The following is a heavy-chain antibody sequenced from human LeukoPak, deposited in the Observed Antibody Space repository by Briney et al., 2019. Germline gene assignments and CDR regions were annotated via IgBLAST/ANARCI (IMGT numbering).Heavy chain of an antibody. CDR3: ARGAWGPHDT. V-gene: IGHV3-21*01. J-gene: IGHJ5*02. D-gene: IGHD7-27*01. Sequence: GGSLRLSCAASGFTFSTYSMNWVRQAPGKGLEWVSSISSSGSYIYYADSVKGRFTISRDNAKNSLYLQMNSLRAEDTAVYYCARGAWGPHDTWGQGTLVTVSS. CDR2: ISSSGSYI. CDR1: GFTFSTYS.